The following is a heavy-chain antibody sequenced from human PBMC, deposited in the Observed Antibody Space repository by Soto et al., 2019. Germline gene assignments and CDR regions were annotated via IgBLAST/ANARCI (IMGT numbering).Heavy chain of an antibody. Sequence: SETLSLTCTVSGGSISSSSYYWGWIRQPPGKGLEWIGSIYYSGSTYYNPSLKSRVTISVDTSKNQFSLKLSSVTAADTAVYYCARHPKTVAGLDYWGQGTLVTVSS. CDR2: IYYSGST. CDR1: GGSISSSSYY. J-gene: IGHJ4*02. V-gene: IGHV4-39*01. CDR3: ARHPKTVAGLDY. D-gene: IGHD6-19*01.